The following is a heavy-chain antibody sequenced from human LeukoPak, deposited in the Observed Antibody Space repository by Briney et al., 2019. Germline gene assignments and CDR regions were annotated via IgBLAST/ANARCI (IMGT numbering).Heavy chain of an antibody. D-gene: IGHD1-26*01. V-gene: IGHV5-51*01. CDR1: GYSFTSYW. CDR3: ARQPQWELRSGYFDY. CDR2: IYPGDSDT. J-gene: IGHJ4*02. Sequence: GESLKISCKGSGYSFTSYWIGWVRQMPGKGLDWMGIIYPGDSDTRYSPSFQGQVTISADKSISTAYLQWSSLKASDTAMYYCARQPQWELRSGYFDYWGQGTLVTVSS.